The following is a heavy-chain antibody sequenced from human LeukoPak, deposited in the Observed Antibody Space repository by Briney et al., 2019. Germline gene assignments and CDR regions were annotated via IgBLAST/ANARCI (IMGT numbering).Heavy chain of an antibody. J-gene: IGHJ4*02. CDR3: AKDLSSGWYPYYFDF. CDR1: GFTFSNYA. CDR2: LSGSGAAT. Sequence: PGGSLRLSCAASGFTFSNYAMNWVRQAPGKGLEWVSALSGSGAATFNADSVKGRFTISRDNSKNTLYLQMNSLRAEDTAVYYCAKDLSSGWYPYYFDFWGRGTLVTVSS. D-gene: IGHD6-19*01. V-gene: IGHV3-23*01.